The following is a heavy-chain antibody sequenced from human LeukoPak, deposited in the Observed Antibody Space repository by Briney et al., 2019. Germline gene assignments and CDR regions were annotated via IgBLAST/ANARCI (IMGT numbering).Heavy chain of an antibody. J-gene: IGHJ3*02. Sequence: GASVKVSCKASGYTFTSYDINWVRQATGQGLEWMGWMNPNSGNTGYAQKFQGRVTMTRNTSISTAYMELSSLRSEDTAVYYCAIGRRLPAWDAFDIWGQGTMVTVSS. V-gene: IGHV1-8*01. D-gene: IGHD5-18*01. CDR2: MNPNSGNT. CDR1: GYTFTSYD. CDR3: AIGRRLPAWDAFDI.